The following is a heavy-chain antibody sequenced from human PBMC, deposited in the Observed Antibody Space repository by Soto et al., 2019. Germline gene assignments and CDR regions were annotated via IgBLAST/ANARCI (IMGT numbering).Heavy chain of an antibody. Sequence: EVQLLESGGGLVQPGGSLRLSCEASGFSFSNYALSWVRQSPGKGLEWVSTFSAGGRGYYADSVKGRFTIDKDTSKNTLNPQASSLRAEDTAVDYYAKESMPEQYGDTLFDYWGQGTRVTVSS. J-gene: IGHJ4*02. CDR1: GFSFSNYA. V-gene: IGHV3-23*01. CDR2: FSAGGRG. D-gene: IGHD4-17*01. CDR3: AKESMPEQYGDTLFDY.